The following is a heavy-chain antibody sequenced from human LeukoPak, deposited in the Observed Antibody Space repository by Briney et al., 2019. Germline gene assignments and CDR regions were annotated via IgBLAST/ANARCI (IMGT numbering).Heavy chain of an antibody. Sequence: GASVKVSCKASGYTFTSYYMHWVRQAPGQGLEWMGIINPSGGSTSYAQKFQGRVTMTRDTSTSTVYMELGSLRSDDTAVYYCAREDSWSRSDYWGQGTLVTVSS. CDR2: INPSGGST. J-gene: IGHJ4*02. D-gene: IGHD4-11*01. CDR3: AREDSWSRSDY. V-gene: IGHV1-46*01. CDR1: GYTFTSYY.